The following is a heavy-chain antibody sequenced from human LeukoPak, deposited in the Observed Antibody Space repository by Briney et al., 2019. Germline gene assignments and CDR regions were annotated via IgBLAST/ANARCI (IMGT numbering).Heavy chain of an antibody. Sequence: GASVKVSCKASGYTFTSYYMHWVRQAPGQGLEWMGIINPSGGSTSYAQKFQGRVTMTRDTSTSTVYMELSSLRSEDTAVYYCGISGRGDIRYFDWLFPRYGMDVWGQGTTVTVSS. D-gene: IGHD3-9*01. CDR1: GYTFTSYY. J-gene: IGHJ6*02. CDR3: GISGRGDIRYFDWLFPRYGMDV. CDR2: INPSGGST. V-gene: IGHV1-46*01.